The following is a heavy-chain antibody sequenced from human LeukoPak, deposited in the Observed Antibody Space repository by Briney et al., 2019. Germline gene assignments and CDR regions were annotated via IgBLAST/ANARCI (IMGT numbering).Heavy chain of an antibody. V-gene: IGHV1-69*05. CDR1: GGTFSSYA. J-gene: IGHJ4*02. Sequence: SVKVSCKASGGTFSSYAISWVRQAPGQGLEWMGGIIPIFGTANYAQKFQGRVTITTDGSASTAYMELSSLRSEDTAVYYCASDRAAAGTGTYWGQGTLVTVSS. CDR2: IIPIFGTA. D-gene: IGHD6-13*01. CDR3: ASDRAAAGTGTY.